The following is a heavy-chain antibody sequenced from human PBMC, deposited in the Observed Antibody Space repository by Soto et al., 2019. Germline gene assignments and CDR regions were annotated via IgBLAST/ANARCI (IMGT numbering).Heavy chain of an antibody. CDR1: GFTFDDYA. Sequence: EVQLVESGGGLVQPGRSLRLSCAASGFTFDDYAMHWVRQAPGKGLEWVSGISWNSGSIGYADSVKGRFTISRDNAKNSLYLQMNSLRAEDTAVYYCAFVRQNAFDIWGQGTMVTVSS. V-gene: IGHV3-9*01. CDR3: AFVRQNAFDI. D-gene: IGHD6-6*01. CDR2: ISWNSGSI. J-gene: IGHJ3*02.